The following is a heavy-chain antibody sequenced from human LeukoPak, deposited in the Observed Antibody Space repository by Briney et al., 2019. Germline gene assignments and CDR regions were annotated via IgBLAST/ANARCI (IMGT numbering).Heavy chain of an antibody. CDR2: IRSKSDGGTT. J-gene: IGHJ4*02. CDR3: ASDVPENAAQIDY. Sequence: GGSLRLSCADSGFTFSSYAMSWVRQAPGKGLELVGRIRSKSDGGTTDYAAPVKGRFTISRDDSTNTLYLQMTSLKTDDTALYYCASDVPENAAQIDYWGQGTLVTVSS. D-gene: IGHD2-15*01. V-gene: IGHV3-15*01. CDR1: GFTFSSYA.